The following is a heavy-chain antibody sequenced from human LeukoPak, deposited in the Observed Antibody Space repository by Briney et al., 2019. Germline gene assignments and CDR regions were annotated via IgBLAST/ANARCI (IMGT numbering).Heavy chain of an antibody. D-gene: IGHD3-9*01. CDR2: MDGSGSST. J-gene: IGHJ6*03. CDR1: GFTFSSYS. V-gene: IGHV3-23*01. Sequence: GGSLRLSCAASGFTFSSYSMTWVRQAPGKGLAWVSGMDGSGSSTKYEDSEKGRFTISRDNSKNTLYLQMNSLRAEDTAVYYCAKDFGWDYYYYYMDVWGKGTTVTVSS. CDR3: AKDFGWDYYYYYMDV.